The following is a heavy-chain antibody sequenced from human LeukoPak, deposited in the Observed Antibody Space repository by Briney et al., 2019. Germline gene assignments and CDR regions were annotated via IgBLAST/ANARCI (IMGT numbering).Heavy chain of an antibody. CDR2: ISSSNSYI. J-gene: IGHJ4*02. CDR3: ARGGLELDY. V-gene: IGHV3-21*01. D-gene: IGHD1-7*01. Sequence: GGSLRLSCAASGFTFSTYSMNWVRQAPGKGLEWVSSISSSNSYIYYADSMKGRLTISRDNAKNALYLQMNSLRAEDTAVYYCARGGLELDYWGQGTLVTVSS. CDR1: GFTFSTYS.